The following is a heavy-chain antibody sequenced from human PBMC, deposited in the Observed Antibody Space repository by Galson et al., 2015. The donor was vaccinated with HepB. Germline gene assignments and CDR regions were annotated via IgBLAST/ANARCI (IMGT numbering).Heavy chain of an antibody. Sequence: SLRLSCAASGFTFSNAWMTWVRQAPGKGLEWVARIKAKSDGETTQYAAPVKGRFTISRDDSQNTLYLQMNSLKTEDTAVYYCTTLAYCGGDCHRSSLPFNWDHWGQGTLVTVSS. CDR3: TTLAYCGGDCHRSSLPFNWDH. CDR1: GFTFSNAW. J-gene: IGHJ4*02. CDR2: IKAKSDGETT. D-gene: IGHD2-21*02. V-gene: IGHV3-15*01.